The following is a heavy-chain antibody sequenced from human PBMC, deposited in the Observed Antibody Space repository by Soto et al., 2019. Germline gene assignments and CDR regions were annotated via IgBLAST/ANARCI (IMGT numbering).Heavy chain of an antibody. CDR2: IYYTGST. V-gene: IGHV4-59*01. D-gene: IGHD3-16*02. J-gene: IGHJ4*02. CDR1: GDSIKHYY. Sequence: SETLSLTCTVSGDSIKHYYWSWIRQPPGKRLEWIGYIYYTGSTTYNPSLESRVTMSVDTSKDQFYLKLSSVNAADTAVYYCAKYRRTEEEGFTLDSWGRGTLVTVSS. CDR3: AKYRRTEEEGFTLDS.